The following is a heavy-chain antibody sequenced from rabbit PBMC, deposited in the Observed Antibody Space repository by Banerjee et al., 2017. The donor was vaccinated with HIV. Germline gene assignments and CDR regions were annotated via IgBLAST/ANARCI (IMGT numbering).Heavy chain of an antibody. V-gene: IGHV1S7*01. Sequence: QSLEESGGGLVKPGASLTLSCKASGFDFSSYYMSWVRQAPGKGLEWIGIIYAGKGSTDYASWVNGRFTISSDNAQNTVDLQMNSLTAADTATYFCARDLADYTGYNYVTRLDLWGPGTLVTVS. CDR1: GFDFSSYY. CDR3: ARDLADYTGYNYVTRLDL. J-gene: IGHJ3*01. CDR2: IYAGKGST. D-gene: IGHD7-1*01.